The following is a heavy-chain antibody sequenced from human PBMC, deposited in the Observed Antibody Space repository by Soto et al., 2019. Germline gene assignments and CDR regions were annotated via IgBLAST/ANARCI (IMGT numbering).Heavy chain of an antibody. Sequence: SETLSSTCAVSGYSISSGYYWGWIRQPPWKVLEWIGSIYHSGSTYYNPSLKSRVTISVDTSKNQFSLKLSSVTAADTAVYYCARPSGSLRYLDYRGQGTLVT. CDR1: GYSISSGYY. V-gene: IGHV4-38-2*01. CDR3: ARPSGSLRYLDY. J-gene: IGHJ4*02. CDR2: IYHSGST. D-gene: IGHD1-26*01.